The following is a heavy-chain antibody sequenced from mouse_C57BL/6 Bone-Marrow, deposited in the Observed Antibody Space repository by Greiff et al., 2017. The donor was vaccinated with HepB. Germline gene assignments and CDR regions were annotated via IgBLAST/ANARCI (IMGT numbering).Heavy chain of an antibody. CDR2: IYPGNSDT. CDR3: TRRKRKFCYGNPGWFAY. D-gene: IGHD2-1*01. Sequence: EVKLQESGTVLARPGASVKMSCKTSGYTFTSYWMHWVKQRPGQGVEWIGAIYPGNSDTSYNQKFKGKAKLTAVTSASTAYMELSSLTNEDSAVYYCTRRKRKFCYGNPGWFAYWGQGTLVTVSA. J-gene: IGHJ3*01. CDR1: GYTFTSYW. V-gene: IGHV1-5*01.